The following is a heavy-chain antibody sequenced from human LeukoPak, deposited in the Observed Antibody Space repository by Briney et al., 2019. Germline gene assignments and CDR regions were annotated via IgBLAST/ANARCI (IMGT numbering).Heavy chain of an antibody. D-gene: IGHD1-14*01. Sequence: QAGGSLRLSCAASGFTISTHEMNWVRQAPGKGLEWLSYISDSGNTIYYADSVKGRFTISRDTAKNSLYLQMNSLRAEDTAIYYCARGSGTDYWGQATLVTVSS. V-gene: IGHV3-48*03. CDR2: ISDSGNTI. CDR3: ARGSGTDY. J-gene: IGHJ4*02. CDR1: GFTISTHE.